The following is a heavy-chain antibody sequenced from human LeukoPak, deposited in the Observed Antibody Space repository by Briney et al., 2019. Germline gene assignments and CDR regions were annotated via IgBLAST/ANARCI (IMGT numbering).Heavy chain of an antibody. V-gene: IGHV3-21*01. Sequence: GGSLRHSCAASGFSFSSYNMNWVRQAPGKGLEWVSSISSSSSYIYYADSVKGRFTISRDNAKNSLYLRMNSLRAEDTALYYCAGVGILNWFDPWGQGTLVTVSS. CDR3: AGVGILNWFDP. CDR2: ISSSSSYI. J-gene: IGHJ5*02. CDR1: GFSFSSYN.